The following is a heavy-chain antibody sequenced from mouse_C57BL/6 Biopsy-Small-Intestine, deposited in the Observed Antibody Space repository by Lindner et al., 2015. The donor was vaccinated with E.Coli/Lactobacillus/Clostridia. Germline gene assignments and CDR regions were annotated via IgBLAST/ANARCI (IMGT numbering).Heavy chain of an antibody. CDR3: TTGSNYYFDY. D-gene: IGHD2-5*01. Sequence: VQLQESGAELVRPGASVKLSCTASGFNXKDDYMHWVAQRPEQGLEWIGWIDPENGDPEYASKFQGKATITADTSSNTAYLQLGSLTSEDTAVYYCTTGSNYYFDYWGQGTTLTVSS. V-gene: IGHV14-4*01. CDR2: IDPENGDP. J-gene: IGHJ2*01. CDR1: GFNXKDDY.